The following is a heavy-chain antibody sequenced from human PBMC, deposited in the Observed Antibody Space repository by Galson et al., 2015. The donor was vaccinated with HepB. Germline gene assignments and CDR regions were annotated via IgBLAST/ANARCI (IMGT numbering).Heavy chain of an antibody. V-gene: IGHV3-74*01. CDR3: ARANTFDI. CDR2: INSDDSST. D-gene: IGHD2-8*01. J-gene: IGHJ3*02. CDR1: GFTFSSYS. Sequence: SLRLSCAASGFTFSSYSMNWVRQPPGKGLVWVSRINSDDSSTSYADSVKGRFTISRDNAKNTLYLQMDSLRAEDTAVYYCARANTFDIWGQGIMVTVSS.